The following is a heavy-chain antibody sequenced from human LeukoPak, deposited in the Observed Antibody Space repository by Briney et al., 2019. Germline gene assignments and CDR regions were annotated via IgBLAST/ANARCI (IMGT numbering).Heavy chain of an antibody. D-gene: IGHD4-17*01. CDR2: IWYDGSNK. CDR3: ARNPKYGDGAFDY. V-gene: IGHV3-33*01. CDR1: GFTFSSYG. Sequence: GRSLRLSCAASGFTFSSYGMHWVRQVPGKGLEWVAVIWYDGSNKYYADSVKGRFTISRDNSKNTLYLQMNSLRAEDTAVYYCARNPKYGDGAFDYWGQGTLVTVSS. J-gene: IGHJ4*02.